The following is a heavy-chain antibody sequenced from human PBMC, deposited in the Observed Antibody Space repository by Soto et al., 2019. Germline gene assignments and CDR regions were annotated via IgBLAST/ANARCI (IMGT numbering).Heavy chain of an antibody. CDR2: VSWDATT. D-gene: IGHD4-4*01. Sequence: PTLVNPTETLTLTCTVSGFSLSTGGVAVAWIRQPPGKALEWLARVSWDATTRYSSSMNNRLTVTKDSSKKQVVLTLTNMDPVDTATYYCAHSDSTGTAFDYWGPGVLVTVSS. CDR1: GFSLSTGGVA. CDR3: AHSDSTGTAFDY. V-gene: IGHV2-5*02. J-gene: IGHJ4*02.